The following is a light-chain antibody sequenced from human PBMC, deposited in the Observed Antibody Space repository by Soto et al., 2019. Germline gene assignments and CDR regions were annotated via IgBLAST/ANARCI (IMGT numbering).Light chain of an antibody. CDR1: QSIRHY. Sequence: DIQMTQSPPTLSASVGDRVTITCRASQSIRHYLAWYQQMPGKAPKLLIYGASTLQSGVPSRFSGSGSGTEFTLTISSLQPDDLGTYVYQDQNSYPPTFAHDTNLDI. CDR2: GAS. CDR3: QDQNSYPPT. J-gene: IGKJ1*01. V-gene: IGKV1-5*01.